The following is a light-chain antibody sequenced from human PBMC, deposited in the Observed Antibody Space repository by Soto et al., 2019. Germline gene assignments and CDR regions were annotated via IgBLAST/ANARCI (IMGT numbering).Light chain of an antibody. V-gene: IGKV3-11*01. CDR2: DTS. J-gene: IGKJ4*01. Sequence: EIVLTQSPATLSLSPGERASLSCRASESVNRFLGWDQQKPGQAPRLLMYDTSNRATGIPARFSGSGSGTDFTLTISSLEPEDFAVYYCQQRYTWPLSFGGGTRVEIK. CDR1: ESVNRF. CDR3: QQRYTWPLS.